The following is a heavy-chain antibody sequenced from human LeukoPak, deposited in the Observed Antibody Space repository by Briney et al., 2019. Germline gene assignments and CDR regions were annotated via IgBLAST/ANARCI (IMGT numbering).Heavy chain of an antibody. V-gene: IGHV3-15*01. CDR3: TTATPRMTTVSTEDY. J-gene: IGHJ4*02. D-gene: IGHD4-11*01. CDR2: IKGKTDGGTT. Sequence: GGSLRLSCAASGFTFNNAWMSWVRQAPGKGLEWVGHIKGKTDGGTTDYAAPVKGRFTISRDDSKNTLYLQMNSLKTEDTAVYYCTTATPRMTTVSTEDYWGQGTLVTVSP. CDR1: GFTFNNAW.